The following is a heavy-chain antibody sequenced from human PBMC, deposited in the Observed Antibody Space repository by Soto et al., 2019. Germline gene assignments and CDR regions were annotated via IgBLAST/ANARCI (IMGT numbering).Heavy chain of an antibody. CDR3: ARGACSGCPLHFQN. D-gene: IGHD6-19*01. CDR2: ISYSGST. Sequence: SETLSLTCTVSSVSINSDYWSWIRQPPGKGLESIGYISYSGSTYYNPSLKSRVTISVDTSKNQFSLKLNSVTAADTAVYYCARGACSGCPLHFQNWGQGTLVTVSS. V-gene: IGHV4-59*01. CDR1: SVSINSDY. J-gene: IGHJ1*01.